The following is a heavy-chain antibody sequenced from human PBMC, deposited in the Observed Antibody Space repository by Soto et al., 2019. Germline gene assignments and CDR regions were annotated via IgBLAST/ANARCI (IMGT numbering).Heavy chain of an antibody. J-gene: IGHJ4*02. Sequence: GGSLRLSCAASGFTFSSYAMHWVRQAPGKGLEYVSAISSNGGSTYYADSVKGRFTISRDNSKNTLYLQMGSLRAEDMAVYYCARGYKWSSSGSHLDYWGQGTLVTVSS. CDR1: GFTFSSYA. D-gene: IGHD3-22*01. CDR3: ARGYKWSSSGSHLDY. V-gene: IGHV3-64*02. CDR2: ISSNGGST.